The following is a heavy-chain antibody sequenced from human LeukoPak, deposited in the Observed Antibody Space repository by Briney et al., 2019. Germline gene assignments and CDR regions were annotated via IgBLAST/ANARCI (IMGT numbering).Heavy chain of an antibody. J-gene: IGHJ4*02. V-gene: IGHV4-31*03. CDR3: ARKGYSYGTAIDY. CDR1: GGSNSSGGYY. CDR2: IYYSGST. D-gene: IGHD5-18*01. Sequence: SETLSLTCTVSGGSNSSGGYYWSWIRQHPGKVLEWIGYIYYSGSTSYTPSLKSRVTISLDTSKNQFSLKLSSVTAADTAVYYCARKGYSYGTAIDYWGQGTLVTVSS.